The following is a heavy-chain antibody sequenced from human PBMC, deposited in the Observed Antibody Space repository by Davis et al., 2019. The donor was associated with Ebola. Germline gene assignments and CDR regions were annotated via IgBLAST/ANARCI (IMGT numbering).Heavy chain of an antibody. D-gene: IGHD3-10*01. V-gene: IGHV1-18*01. CDR3: ARDLSRITMVRGGMDV. Sequence: ASVKVSCKASGYTFTTYGVTWVRQAPGQGLEWMGWISAYNGNTNYAQKLQGKFTMTTDTSTSTAYMELRSLRSDDTAVYYCARDLSRITMVRGGMDVWGQGTTVTVSS. J-gene: IGHJ6*02. CDR1: GYTFTTYG. CDR2: ISAYNGNT.